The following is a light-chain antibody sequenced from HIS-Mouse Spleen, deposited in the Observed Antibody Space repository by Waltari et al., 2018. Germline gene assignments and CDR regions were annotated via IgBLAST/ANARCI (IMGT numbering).Light chain of an antibody. V-gene: IGLV2-23*01. CDR2: EGS. J-gene: IGLJ3*02. CDR3: CSYAGSSTWV. CDR1: SSDVGSYNL. Sequence: QSALTQPASVSGSPGQSITISCTGTSSDVGSYNLVSWYQQHPGKAPKLMIDEGSKRPSWVSNRFSGSKSGNTASLTISGLQAEDEADYYCCSYAGSSTWVFGGGTKLTVL.